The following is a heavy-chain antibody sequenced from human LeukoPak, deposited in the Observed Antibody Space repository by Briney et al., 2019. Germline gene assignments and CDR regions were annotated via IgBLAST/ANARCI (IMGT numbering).Heavy chain of an antibody. CDR3: AKDMAMYYDFWSGYYLLDY. CDR1: GFTFSSYA. CDR2: ISGSGGST. D-gene: IGHD3-3*01. V-gene: IGHV3-23*01. J-gene: IGHJ4*02. Sequence: GGSLRLSCAASGFTFSSYAMSWVRQAPGKGLEWVSAISGSGGSTYYADSVKGRFTISRDNSKNTLYLQMNSLRAEDTAVYYCAKDMAMYYDFWSGYYLLDYWGQGTLVTVSS.